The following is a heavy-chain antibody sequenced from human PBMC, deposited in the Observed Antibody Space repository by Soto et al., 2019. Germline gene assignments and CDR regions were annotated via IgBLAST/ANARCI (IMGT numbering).Heavy chain of an antibody. CDR3: ARASVGVRGVIYYYYMDV. V-gene: IGHV4-59*01. D-gene: IGHD3-10*01. Sequence: PSETLSLTCTVSGGSISSYYWSWIRQPPGKGLEWIGYIYYSGSTNYNPSLKSRVTISVDTSKNQFSLKLSSVTAADTAVYYCARASVGVRGVIYYYYMDVWGKGTTVTVSS. CDR2: IYYSGST. J-gene: IGHJ6*03. CDR1: GGSISSYY.